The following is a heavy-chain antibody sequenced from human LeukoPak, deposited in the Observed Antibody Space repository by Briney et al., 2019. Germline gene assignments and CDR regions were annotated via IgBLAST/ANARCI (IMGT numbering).Heavy chain of an antibody. J-gene: IGHJ4*02. V-gene: IGHV3-23*01. CDR2: LSCSGCST. D-gene: IGHD3-22*01. CDR3: AKDPVAMIVVVPDY. CDR1: GFPFSSYA. Sequence: GGSLRLSCAASGFPFSSYAMLWVSQAPGKALEWVSALSCSGCSTYYADSVKGRFTISRHNSKNRLYLQMNSLRAEDTAVYYCAKDPVAMIVVVPDYWGQGTLVTVSS.